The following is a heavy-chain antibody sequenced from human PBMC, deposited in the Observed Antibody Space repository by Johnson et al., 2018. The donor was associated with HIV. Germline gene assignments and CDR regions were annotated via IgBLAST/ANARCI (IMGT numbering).Heavy chain of an antibody. CDR2: LKSKSAGGTT. D-gene: IGHD3-22*01. V-gene: IGHV3-15*05. Sequence: VQLVESGGGLVKPGGSLRLFCAASGFILSNAWMSWVRQGPGKGLEWVGRLKSKSAGGTTGFAAPVNGRFTISRDNAKNSLYLQMNSLRAEDKALYYCARDLGYYYDSSGHDAFDIWGQGTRVTVSS. CDR1: GFILSNAW. J-gene: IGHJ3*02. CDR3: ARDLGYYYDSSGHDAFDI.